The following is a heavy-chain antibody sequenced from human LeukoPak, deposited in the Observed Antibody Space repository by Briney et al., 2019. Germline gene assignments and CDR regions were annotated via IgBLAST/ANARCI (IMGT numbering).Heavy chain of an antibody. V-gene: IGHV3-23*01. CDR1: GFTYSRYS. Sequence: GGSLRLSCSVSGFTYSRYSVNCARQAPGKGLEWVSAISGSGGITYYTDSVRGRFTISRDNSKNTLYLQMNSLRADDTPVYYAPASRSYSSLGLYYWGQGTLVTVSS. CDR3: PASRSYSSLGLYY. D-gene: IGHD6-6*01. CDR2: ISGSGGIT. J-gene: IGHJ4*02.